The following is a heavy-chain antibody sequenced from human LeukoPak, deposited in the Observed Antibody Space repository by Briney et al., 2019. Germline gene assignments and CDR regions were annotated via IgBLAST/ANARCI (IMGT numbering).Heavy chain of an antibody. D-gene: IGHD5-24*01. CDR1: GGSISSDDYY. CDR2: IYYTGDT. V-gene: IGHV4-30-4*08. J-gene: IGHJ4*02. CDR3: ARVAMATTRKLDY. Sequence: PSETLSLTCTVSGGSISSDDYYWSWTRQAPGKGLEYIGYIYYTGDTHYNPSLMSRVTISVDTSKNQFSLKLSSVTAADTAMYYCARVAMATTRKLDYWGQGTLVTVSS.